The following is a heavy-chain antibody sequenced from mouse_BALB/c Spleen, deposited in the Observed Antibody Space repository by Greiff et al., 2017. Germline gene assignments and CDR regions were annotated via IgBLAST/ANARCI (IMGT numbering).Heavy chain of an antibody. CDR2: IYPGDGDT. CDR1: GYAFSSYW. V-gene: IGHV1-80*01. CDR3: ASYPHYYGSSYDY. J-gene: IGHJ2*01. Sequence: VQLQQSGAELVRPGSSVKISCKASGYAFSSYWMNWVKQRPGQGLEWIGQIYPGDGDTNYNGKFKGKATLTADKSSSTAYMQLSSLTSEDSAVYFCASYPHYYGSSYDYWGQGTTLTVSS. D-gene: IGHD1-1*01.